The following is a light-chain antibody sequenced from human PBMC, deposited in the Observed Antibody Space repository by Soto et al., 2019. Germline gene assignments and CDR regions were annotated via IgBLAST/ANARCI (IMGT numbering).Light chain of an antibody. J-gene: IGKJ1*01. V-gene: IGKV1-5*03. CDR1: QRISSW. CDR2: KAS. CDR3: QQYNSYSRT. Sequence: DIQTTQSPSTLCASIEDRVPITCRASQRISSWLAWYQQKQGKAPTLLIYKASSLESGVPSRFSGSGSGTEFTLTISSLQPDDFATYYCQQYNSYSRTFGQGTKVDIK.